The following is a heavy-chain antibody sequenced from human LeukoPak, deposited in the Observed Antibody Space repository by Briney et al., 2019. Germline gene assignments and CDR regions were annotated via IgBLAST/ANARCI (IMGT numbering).Heavy chain of an antibody. D-gene: IGHD6-6*01. CDR3: ARGDSSSQPNRIWLDY. V-gene: IGHV3-9*01. J-gene: IGHJ4*02. CDR1: GFTFDDYA. Sequence: GGSLRLSCAASGFTFDDYAMYWVRQAPGKGLEWVSGISWNSGSIGYADSVKGRFTISRDNAKNSLYLQMNSLRAEDTALYYCARGDSSSQPNRIWLDYWGQGTLVTVSS. CDR2: ISWNSGSI.